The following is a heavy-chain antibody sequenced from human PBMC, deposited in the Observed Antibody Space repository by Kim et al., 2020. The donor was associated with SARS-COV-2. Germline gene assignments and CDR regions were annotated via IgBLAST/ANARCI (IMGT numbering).Heavy chain of an antibody. CDR1: GGSISSSSYY. V-gene: IGHV4-39*07. J-gene: IGHJ6*02. D-gene: IGHD3-22*01. Sequence: SETLSLTCTVSGGSISSSSYYWGWIRQPPGKGLEWIGRIYYSGSTYYNPSLKSRVTISVDTSKNQFSLKLSSVTAADTAVYYCARDTDSSASYYSYGMDVWAQGTTVTVSS. CDR3: ARDTDSSASYYSYGMDV. CDR2: IYYSGST.